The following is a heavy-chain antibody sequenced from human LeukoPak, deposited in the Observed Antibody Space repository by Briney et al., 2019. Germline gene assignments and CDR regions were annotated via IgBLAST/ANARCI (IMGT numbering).Heavy chain of an antibody. CDR3: ASLYYDSSGFYYFDY. Sequence: GESLKISCKGSGYNFPIYWLGWVRQMPGKGLEWVGIIYPDDSDTRYSPSFQGQVTISADKSISTAYLQWSSLKASDTAMYYCASLYYDSSGFYYFDYWAREPWSPSPQ. CDR1: GYNFPIYW. CDR2: IYPDDSDT. J-gene: IGHJ4*02. V-gene: IGHV5-51*01. D-gene: IGHD3-22*01.